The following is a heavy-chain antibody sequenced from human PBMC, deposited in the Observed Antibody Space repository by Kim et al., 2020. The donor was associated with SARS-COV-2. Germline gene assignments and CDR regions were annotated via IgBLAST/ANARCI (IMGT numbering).Heavy chain of an antibody. V-gene: IGHV4-4*02. Sequence: SETLSLTCAVSGGSISSSNWWSWVRQPPGKGLEWIGEIYHSGSTNYNPSLKSRVTISVDKSKNQFSLKLSSVTAADTAVYYCARSGYCSSTSCYQDNWFDPWGQGTLVTVSS. J-gene: IGHJ5*02. D-gene: IGHD2-2*01. CDR3: ARSGYCSSTSCYQDNWFDP. CDR1: GGSISSSNW. CDR2: IYHSGST.